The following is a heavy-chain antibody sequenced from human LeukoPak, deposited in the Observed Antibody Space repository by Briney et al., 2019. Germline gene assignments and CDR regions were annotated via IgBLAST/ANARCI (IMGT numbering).Heavy chain of an antibody. J-gene: IGHJ4*02. Sequence: GASVKLSCNASGYIFSVYYIPWARQAHGRGFEWKGLITRYSRATEFAQKFQGRVTLTRDTSISTAYVELTNLASDDPAVYYCVSWAGGNADVASFDYWGQGTLVIVSS. V-gene: IGHV1-2*02. CDR3: VSWAGGNADVASFDY. CDR2: ITRYSRAT. D-gene: IGHD2-21*01. CDR1: GYIFSVYY.